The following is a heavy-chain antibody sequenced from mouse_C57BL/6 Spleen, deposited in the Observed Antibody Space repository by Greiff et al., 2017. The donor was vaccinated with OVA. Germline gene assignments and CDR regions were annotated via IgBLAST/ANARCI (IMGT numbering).Heavy chain of an antibody. CDR2: IHPNSGST. J-gene: IGHJ3*01. D-gene: IGHD2-4*01. V-gene: IGHV1-64*01. Sequence: VQLQQPGAELVKPGASVKLSCKASGYTFTSYWMHWVKQRPGQGLEWIGMIHPNSGSTNYNEKFKSKATLTVDKSSSTAYMQLSSLTSEDSAVYYCARSLYDYDAFAYWGQGTLVTVSA. CDR1: GYTFTSYW. CDR3: ARSLYDYDAFAY.